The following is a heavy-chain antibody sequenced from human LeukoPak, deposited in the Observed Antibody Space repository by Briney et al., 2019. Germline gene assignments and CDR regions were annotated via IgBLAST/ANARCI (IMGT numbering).Heavy chain of an antibody. Sequence: PGGSLRLSCAASGFTFSSYAMSWVRQAPGKELEWVSAISGSGGSTYYADSVKGRFTISRDNSKNTLYLQMNSLRAEDTAVYYCAKDQGGLLWFGELSSGFDYWGQGTLVTVSS. CDR3: AKDQGGLLWFGELSSGFDY. D-gene: IGHD3-10*01. V-gene: IGHV3-23*01. CDR2: ISGSGGST. J-gene: IGHJ4*02. CDR1: GFTFSSYA.